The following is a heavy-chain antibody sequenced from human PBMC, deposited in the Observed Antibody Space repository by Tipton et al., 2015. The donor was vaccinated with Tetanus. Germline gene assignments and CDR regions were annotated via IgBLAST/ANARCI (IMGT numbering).Heavy chain of an antibody. J-gene: IGHJ3*01. CDR2: IYYSGST. Sequence: TLSLTCTVSGGSMRSYYWSWIRQPPGKRLEWIGSIYYSGSTYYNPSLKSRVPISVDTSRNQFSLKLSAVTAADTAVYYCARIGWPQQNKPAFDLWGQGTMVTVSP. CDR1: GGSMRSYY. V-gene: IGHV4-59*01. CDR3: ARIGWPQQNKPAFDL. D-gene: IGHD6-19*01.